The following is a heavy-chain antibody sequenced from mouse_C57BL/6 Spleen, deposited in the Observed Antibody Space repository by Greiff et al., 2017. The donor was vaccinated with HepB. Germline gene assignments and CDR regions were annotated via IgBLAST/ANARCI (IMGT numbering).Heavy chain of an antibody. Sequence: VQLQQSGTELVKPGASVKLSCKASGYTFTSYWMHWVKQRPGQGLEWIGNINPSNGGTNYNEKFKSKATLTVDKSSSTAYMQLSSLASEDSAVYYCARPYDYDGRVFAYWGQWTLVTVSA. J-gene: IGHJ3*01. V-gene: IGHV1-53*01. CDR2: INPSNGGT. CDR1: GYTFTSYW. D-gene: IGHD2-4*01. CDR3: ARPYDYDGRVFAY.